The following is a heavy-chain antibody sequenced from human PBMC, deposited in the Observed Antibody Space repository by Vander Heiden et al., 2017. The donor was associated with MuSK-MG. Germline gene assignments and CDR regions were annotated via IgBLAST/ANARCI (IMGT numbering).Heavy chain of an antibody. CDR3: ARGGRSSSWTRPNWFDP. CDR1: GGSFSGYY. Sequence: QVQLQQWGAGLLKPSETLSLTCAVYGGSFSGYYWSWIRQTPGKVLEWIGEINHSRSTNYNPSLKSRVTISVDTSKNQFSLKLSSVTAADTAVYYCARGGRSSSWTRPNWFDPWGQGTLVTVSS. V-gene: IGHV4-34*01. J-gene: IGHJ5*02. D-gene: IGHD6-13*01. CDR2: INHSRST.